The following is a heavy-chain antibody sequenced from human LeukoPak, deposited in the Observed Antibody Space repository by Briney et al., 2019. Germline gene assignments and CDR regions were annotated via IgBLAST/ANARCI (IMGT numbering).Heavy chain of an antibody. CDR1: GFTYSDYA. CDR3: ASGGTYVLDY. D-gene: IGHD3-16*01. J-gene: IGHJ4*02. CDR2: ISSSSDYI. Sequence: GGSLRLSCAASGFTYSDYAMEWVRQTPGKGLEWVSFISSSSDYIYYADSLKGRFTISRDNAKNSVYLQMNSLRADDTAVYYCASGGTYVLDYWGQGTLVTVSA. V-gene: IGHV3-21*01.